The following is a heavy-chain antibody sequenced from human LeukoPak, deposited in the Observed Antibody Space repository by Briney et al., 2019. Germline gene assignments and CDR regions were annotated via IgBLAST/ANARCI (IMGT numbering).Heavy chain of an antibody. J-gene: IGHJ3*02. Sequence: PGGSLRLSCAASGFTFSNYDMSWVRQAPGKGLEWVSSFRASDDTTYYADSVKGRFTISRDNPKNTLYLQMNSLRVEDTAVYYCAKSLRAAAGTGAFDIWGQGTMVTVSS. CDR1: GFTFSNYD. CDR2: FRASDDTT. CDR3: AKSLRAAAGTGAFDI. D-gene: IGHD6-13*01. V-gene: IGHV3-23*01.